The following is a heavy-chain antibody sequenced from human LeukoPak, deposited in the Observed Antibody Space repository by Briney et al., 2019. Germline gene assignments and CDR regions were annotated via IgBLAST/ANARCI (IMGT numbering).Heavy chain of an antibody. CDR1: GGTFSSYG. Sequence: SVKVSCKASGGTFSSYGISWVRQAPGQGLEWMGRIIPILGIASYAQKFQGRVTITADKSTSTAYMELSSLRFEDTAVYYCARGDISGYDMDAWGQGTTVTVSS. CDR2: IIPILGIA. V-gene: IGHV1-69*04. CDR3: ARGDISGYDMDA. J-gene: IGHJ6*02. D-gene: IGHD3-9*01.